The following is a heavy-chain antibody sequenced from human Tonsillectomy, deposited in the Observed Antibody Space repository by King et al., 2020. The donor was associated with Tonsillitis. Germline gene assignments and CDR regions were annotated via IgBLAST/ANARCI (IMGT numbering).Heavy chain of an antibody. CDR2: IFSNDEK. V-gene: IGHV2-26*01. CDR1: GFSLTNVRMG. D-gene: IGHD2-21*02. Sequence: TLKESGPVLVKPTETLTLTCTVSGFSLTNVRMGVSWIRQPPEQPLEWLAHIFSNDEKSYSSSLKSRLTISKDTSKSQVVLTMTNMEPVDTATYYCVRILFCGDDCYLPDYWGQGTLVTVSS. J-gene: IGHJ4*02. CDR3: VRILFCGDDCYLPDY.